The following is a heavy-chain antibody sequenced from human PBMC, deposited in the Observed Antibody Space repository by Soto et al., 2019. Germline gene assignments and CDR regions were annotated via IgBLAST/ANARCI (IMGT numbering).Heavy chain of an antibody. CDR1: GGSFSGYY. Sequence: QVQLQQWGAGLLKPSETLSLTCAVYGGSFSGYYWSWIRQPPGKGLEWIGEINHSGSTNYNPSLKSRVTISVDTSKNQFSLKLSSVTAADTAVYYCARGLISSRPEFDYWCQGTLVTVSS. CDR2: INHSGST. D-gene: IGHD6-13*01. J-gene: IGHJ4*02. CDR3: ARGLISSRPEFDY. V-gene: IGHV4-34*01.